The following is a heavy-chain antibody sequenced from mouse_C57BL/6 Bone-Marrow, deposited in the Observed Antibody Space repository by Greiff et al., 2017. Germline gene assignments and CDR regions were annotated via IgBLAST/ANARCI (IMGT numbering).Heavy chain of an antibody. CDR1: GYSFTDYN. Sequence: EVKLMESGPELVKPGASVKISCKASGYSFTDYNMNWVKQSNGKSLEWIGVINPNYGTTSYNQKFKGKATLTVDQSSSTAYMQLNSLTSEDSAVYYCARSYEYDYAMDYGDWGTSGTVTS. V-gene: IGHV1-39*01. CDR2: INPNYGTT. CDR3: ARSYEYDYAMDY. D-gene: IGHD2-4*01. J-gene: IGHJ4*01.